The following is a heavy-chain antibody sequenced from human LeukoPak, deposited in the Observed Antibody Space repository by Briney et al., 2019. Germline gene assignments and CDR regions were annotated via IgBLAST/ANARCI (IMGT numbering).Heavy chain of an antibody. V-gene: IGHV3-30*18. CDR3: AKLGYSSGWYDFQIDAFDF. CDR1: GFTFNGYS. CDR2: ISYDGSNK. Sequence: PGGSLRLSCTASGFTFNGYSMNWVRQAPGKGLEWVAVISYDGSNKFYADSVKGRFTISRDNSKNTLYLQMNSLRAEDTAVYYCAKLGYSSGWYDFQIDAFDFWGQGTMVTVSS. J-gene: IGHJ3*01. D-gene: IGHD6-19*01.